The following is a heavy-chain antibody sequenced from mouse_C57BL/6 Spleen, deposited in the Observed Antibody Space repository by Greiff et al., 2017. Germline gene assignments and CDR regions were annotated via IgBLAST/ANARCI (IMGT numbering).Heavy chain of an antibody. V-gene: IGHV1-82*01. D-gene: IGHD3-2*02. CDR2: IYPGDGDT. J-gene: IGHJ2*01. CDR3: AREATRYYFDY. CDR1: GYAFSSSW. Sequence: QVQLQQSGPELVKPGASVKISCKASGYAFSSSWMNWVKQRPGKGLEWIGRIYPGDGDTNYNGKFKGKATLTADKSSSTAYMQLSSLTSEDSAVYFCAREATRYYFDYWGQGTTLTVSS.